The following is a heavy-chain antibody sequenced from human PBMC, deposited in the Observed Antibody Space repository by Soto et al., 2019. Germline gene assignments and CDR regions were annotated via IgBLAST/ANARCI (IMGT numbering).Heavy chain of an antibody. CDR1: GFTISSYA. CDR2: ISYDASNR. V-gene: IGHV3-30-3*01. CDR3: ARAPEGYSGSEYFEH. Sequence: AESLTLSCAVTGFTISSYAIHWVRQAPRTGMEWVAVISYDASNRYYADYVKGRFTISRDNSKNTLYLQMNSLSAEDTAVYYCARAPEGYSGSEYFEHWGQGTLVTVSS. D-gene: IGHD2-15*01. J-gene: IGHJ1*01.